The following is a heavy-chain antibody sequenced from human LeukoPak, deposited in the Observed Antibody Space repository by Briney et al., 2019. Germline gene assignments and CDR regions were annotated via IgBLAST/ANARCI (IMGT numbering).Heavy chain of an antibody. CDR2: IYHSGST. V-gene: IGHV4-30-2*01. Sequence: PSQTLSLTCTVSGGSISSGGYYWSWIRQPPGKGLEWIGYIYHSGSTYYNPSLKSRVTISVDRSKNQFSLKLSSVTAADTAVYYCARDQGGVRPQGMDVWGQRTTVTVSS. J-gene: IGHJ6*02. CDR1: GGSISSGGYY. D-gene: IGHD3-10*01. CDR3: ARDQGGVRPQGMDV.